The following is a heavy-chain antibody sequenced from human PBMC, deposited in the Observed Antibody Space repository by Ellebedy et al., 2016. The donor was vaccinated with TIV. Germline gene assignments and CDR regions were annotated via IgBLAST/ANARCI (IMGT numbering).Heavy chain of an antibody. CDR2: INAGNGNT. Sequence: ASVKVSXXASGYTFTSYAMHWVRQAPGQRLEWMGWINAGNGNTKYSQKFQGRVTITRDTSASTAYMELSSLRSEDTAVYYCARAEAVGYCSSTSCYPFDYWGQGTLVTVSS. J-gene: IGHJ4*02. CDR1: GYTFTSYA. D-gene: IGHD2-2*01. CDR3: ARAEAVGYCSSTSCYPFDY. V-gene: IGHV1-3*01.